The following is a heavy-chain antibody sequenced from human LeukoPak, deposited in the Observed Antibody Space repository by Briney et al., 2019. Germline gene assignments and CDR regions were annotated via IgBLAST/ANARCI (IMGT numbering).Heavy chain of an antibody. V-gene: IGHV3-48*04. D-gene: IGHD6-19*01. CDR3: ARDSSGWYDY. CDR2: ISSSSSTI. J-gene: IGHJ4*02. Sequence: GGSLRLSCAASGFTFSSYSMNWVRQAPGKGLEWVSYISSSSSTIYYADSVKGRFTISRDNAKNTLYLQMNSLRAEDTAVYYCARDSSGWYDYWGQGTLVTVSS. CDR1: GFTFSSYS.